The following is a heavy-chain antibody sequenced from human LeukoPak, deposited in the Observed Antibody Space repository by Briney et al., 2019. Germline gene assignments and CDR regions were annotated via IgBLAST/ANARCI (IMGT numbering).Heavy chain of an antibody. CDR3: ARGRDTAMGKGFNY. D-gene: IGHD5-18*01. J-gene: IGHJ4*02. V-gene: IGHV3-7*01. Sequence: PGGSLRLSCAASGFTFSNYWMSWVRKAPGKGLEWVANIKEGGSEKYYVDSVKGRFTISRDNAKNSQYLQMNSLRAEDTAVYYCARGRDTAMGKGFNYWGQGTLVTVSS. CDR1: GFTFSNYW. CDR2: IKEGGSEK.